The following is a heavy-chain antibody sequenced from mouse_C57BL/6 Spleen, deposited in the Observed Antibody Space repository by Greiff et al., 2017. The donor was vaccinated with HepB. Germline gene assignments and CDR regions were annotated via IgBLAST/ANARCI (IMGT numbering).Heavy chain of an antibody. V-gene: IGHV1-66*01. J-gene: IGHJ3*01. D-gene: IGHD1-1*01. CDR1: GYSFTSYY. Sequence: VKLQESGPELVKPGASVKISCKASGYSFTSYYIHWVKQRPGQGLEWIGWIYPGSGNTKYNEKFKGKATLTADTSSSTAYMQLSSLTSEDSAVYYCARPFYGSSYEFAYWGQGTLVTVAA. CDR2: IYPGSGNT. CDR3: ARPFYGSSYEFAY.